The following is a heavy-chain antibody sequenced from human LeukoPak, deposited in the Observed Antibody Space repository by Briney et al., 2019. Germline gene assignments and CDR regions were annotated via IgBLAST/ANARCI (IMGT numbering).Heavy chain of an antibody. CDR2: IIPIFGTA. CDR1: GGTFSSHA. V-gene: IGHV1-69*05. J-gene: IGHJ4*02. CDR3: ARGEGFRDYYDSSGYWFDY. Sequence: ASVKVSCKASGGTFSSHAISWVRQAPGQGLEWMGGIIPIFGTANYAQKFQGRVTITTDESTSTAYMELSSLRSEDTAVYYCARGEGFRDYYDSSGYWFDYWGQGTLVTVSS. D-gene: IGHD3-22*01.